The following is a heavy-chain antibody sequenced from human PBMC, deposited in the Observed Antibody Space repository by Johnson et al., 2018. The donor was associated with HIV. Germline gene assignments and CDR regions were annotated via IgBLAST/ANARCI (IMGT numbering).Heavy chain of an antibody. CDR3: ARVGQQSNAFDI. CDR1: GFTFSDHY. D-gene: IGHD6-13*01. CDR2: TRNKANSYTT. J-gene: IGHJ3*02. V-gene: IGHV3-72*01. Sequence: VQLVESGGGLVQPGGSLRLYCAASGFTFSDHYMDWVRQAPGKGLEWVGRTRNKANSYTTEYAASVKGRLTISRDDSKNSLYLQMNSLKTEDTSVYYCARVGQQSNAFDIWGQVTMVTVSS.